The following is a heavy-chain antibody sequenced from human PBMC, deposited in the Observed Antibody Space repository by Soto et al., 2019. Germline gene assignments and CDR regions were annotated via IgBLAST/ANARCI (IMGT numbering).Heavy chain of an antibody. CDR3: AKAGTHSYFDY. CDR2: LSASGGST. D-gene: IGHD1-1*01. J-gene: IGHJ4*02. Sequence: GGSLRLSCAASGFTFSIYAMNWVRQAPGKGLEWVSALSASGGSTYYADSVKGRFTISRDNSKNTLYLQMDSLRAEDTAVYYCAKAGTHSYFDYWGQGTPVTVS. V-gene: IGHV3-23*01. CDR1: GFTFSIYA.